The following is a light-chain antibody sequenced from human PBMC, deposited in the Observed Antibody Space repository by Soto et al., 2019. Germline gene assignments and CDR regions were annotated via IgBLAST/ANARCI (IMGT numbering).Light chain of an antibody. CDR3: SSYTSSSTPWV. J-gene: IGLJ3*02. CDR1: SSDVGAYNY. CDR2: DVS. Sequence: QSALTQPASVSGSPGQSITISCTGTSSDVGAYNYVSWYQQHPGKAPKLMISDVSNRPSGVSDRFSGSKSGNTASLTISGLQAEDEADYYCSSYTSSSTPWVFVGGTKLTVL. V-gene: IGLV2-14*03.